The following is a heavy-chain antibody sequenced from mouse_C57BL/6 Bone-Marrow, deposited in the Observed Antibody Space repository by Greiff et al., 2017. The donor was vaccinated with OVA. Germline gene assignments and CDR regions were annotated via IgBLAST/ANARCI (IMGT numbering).Heavy chain of an antibody. CDR3: TRGRRVDY. CDR2: INPSSGYT. J-gene: IGHJ2*01. V-gene: IGHV1-7*01. CDR1: GYTFTSYW. D-gene: IGHD2-12*01. Sequence: VQLQQSGAELAKPGASVKLSCKASGYTFTSYWMHWVKQRPGQGLEWIGYINPSSGYTKYNQKFKDKATLTAVTSASTAYMELSSLTNEDSAVYYCTRGRRVDYWGQGTTLTVSS.